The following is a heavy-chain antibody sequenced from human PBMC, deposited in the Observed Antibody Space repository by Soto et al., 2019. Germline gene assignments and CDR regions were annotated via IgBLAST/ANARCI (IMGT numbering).Heavy chain of an antibody. CDR3: AGEVGSSGYYDAGWFAP. Sequence: QVQLVQSGAEVKKPGSSVKVSCKASGGTFSSYAISWVRQAPGQGLEWMGGIIPIFGTANYAQKFQGRVTITADESTSTAYMELSSLRSEDTAVYYCAGEVGSSGYYDAGWFAPWGQGTLVTVSS. CDR1: GGTFSSYA. D-gene: IGHD3-22*01. J-gene: IGHJ5*02. V-gene: IGHV1-69*01. CDR2: IIPIFGTA.